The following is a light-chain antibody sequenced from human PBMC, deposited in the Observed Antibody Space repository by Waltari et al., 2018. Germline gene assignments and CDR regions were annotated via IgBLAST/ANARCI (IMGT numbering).Light chain of an antibody. CDR2: ELT. J-gene: IGLJ2*01. V-gene: IGLV2-18*02. Sequence: QSALTQPPSVSGSPGQSVTISCTGPSSDVGGYNRFSCDQPPPGTAPHLMIYELTYRPSGVPDRFSGSKSGNTASLTISGLQAEDEADYYCTSYTSSGTLLFGGGTKLTVV. CDR1: SSDVGGYNR. CDR3: TSYTSSGTLL.